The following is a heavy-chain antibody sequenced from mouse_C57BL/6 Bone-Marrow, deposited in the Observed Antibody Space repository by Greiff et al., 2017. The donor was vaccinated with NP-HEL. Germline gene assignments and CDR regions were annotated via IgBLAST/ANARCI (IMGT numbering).Heavy chain of an antibody. V-gene: IGHV5-15*01. J-gene: IGHJ2*01. CDR1: GFTFSDYG. CDR2: ISNLAYSI. Sequence: EVQLVESGGGLVQPGGSLKLSCAASGFTFSDYGMPWVRQAPRKGPEWVAFISNLAYSIYYADTVTGRFTISRENAKHTLFLEMRSLRSEDTAMYYCARHCYYDGDEGYFDYWGKGTTLTVSS. CDR3: ARHCYYDGDEGYFDY. D-gene: IGHD2-4*01.